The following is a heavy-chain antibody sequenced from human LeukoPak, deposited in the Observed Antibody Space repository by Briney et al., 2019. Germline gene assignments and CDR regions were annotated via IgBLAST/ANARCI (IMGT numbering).Heavy chain of an antibody. CDR2: INPSGGSR. V-gene: IGHV1-46*01. CDR3: ARGVTLTTRPEIWAGDY. D-gene: IGHD6-6*01. J-gene: IGHJ4*02. CDR1: GYSFTSYH. Sequence: ASVKVSCKASGYSFTSYHIHWVRQAPGQGLEWVGIINPSGGSRTYAQKFQGRVTMTRDTSTSTVYMELSSLRSEDTAVYYCARGVTLTTRPEIWAGDYWGQGTLVTVPS.